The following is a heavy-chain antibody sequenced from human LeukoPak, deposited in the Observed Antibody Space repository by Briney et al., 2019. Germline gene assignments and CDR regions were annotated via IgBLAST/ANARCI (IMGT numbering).Heavy chain of an antibody. D-gene: IGHD5-18*01. Sequence: GESLKISCKASAYSFTSYWIGWVRQMPGKGLEWMGIIYPGDSDTRYSPSFQGQVTISADKSISTAYLQWSSLKASDTAMYYCARQPRGSSYGNYYYYMDVWGKGTTVTVSS. CDR1: AYSFTSYW. J-gene: IGHJ6*03. V-gene: IGHV5-51*01. CDR3: ARQPRGSSYGNYYYYMDV. CDR2: IYPGDSDT.